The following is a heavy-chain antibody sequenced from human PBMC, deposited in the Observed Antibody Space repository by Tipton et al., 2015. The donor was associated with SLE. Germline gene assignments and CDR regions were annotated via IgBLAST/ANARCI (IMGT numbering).Heavy chain of an antibody. CDR3: VVCSPSSCSYFDY. CDR1: GGSITNYY. D-gene: IGHD2-2*01. J-gene: IGHJ4*02. V-gene: IGHV4-4*07. Sequence: LRLSCTVSGGSITNYYWGWVRQPAGKGLEWIGRICCGGGTKYNPSLDSRVSLSVDASKDQFSLKLSSVTAADTAVYYCVVCSPSSCSYFDYWGQGRLVTVSS. CDR2: ICCGGGT.